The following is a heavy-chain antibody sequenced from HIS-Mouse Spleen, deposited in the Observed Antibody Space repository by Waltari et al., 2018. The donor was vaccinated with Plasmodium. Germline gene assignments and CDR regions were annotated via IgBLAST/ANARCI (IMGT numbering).Heavy chain of an antibody. D-gene: IGHD2-15*01. V-gene: IGHV3-30-3*01. CDR3: ARDRRLAFDY. CDR2: ISYDGSNK. Sequence: QVQLVESGGGVVQPGRSLRLSCAASGFTFNSYAMHWVRQAPGKGLEWGAVISYDGSNKDYADAVKGRFTISRDNSKNTLYLQMNSLRAEDTAVYYCARDRRLAFDYWGQGTLVTVSS. J-gene: IGHJ4*02. CDR1: GFTFNSYA.